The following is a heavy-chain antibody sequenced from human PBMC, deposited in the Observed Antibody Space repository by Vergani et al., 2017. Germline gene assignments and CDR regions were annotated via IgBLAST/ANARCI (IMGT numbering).Heavy chain of an antibody. D-gene: IGHD2-15*01. Sequence: QVHLQASGPGRVKPSQTLSLTCTMSGGSISAGYYFWSWIRQPAGKGLEWLGHISASGNASHSPSLKTRVSMSVDTSQNQFSLTVTSVTAADTAIYFCARRSGGYYSGGKVHPLRTAFDVWGHGTVVTVSS. V-gene: IGHV4-61*02. CDR1: GGSISAGYYF. J-gene: IGHJ3*01. CDR2: ISASGNA. CDR3: ARRSGGYYSGGKVHPLRTAFDV.